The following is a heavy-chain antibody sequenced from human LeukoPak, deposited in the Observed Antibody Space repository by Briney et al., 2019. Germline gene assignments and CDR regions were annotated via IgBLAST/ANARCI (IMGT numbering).Heavy chain of an antibody. CDR2: ISSSSSTI. CDR3: ARARIGYDSSGLGPTYYFDY. Sequence: GGSLRLSCAASGFTFSSYSMNWVRQAPGKGLEWVSYISSSSSTIYYADSVKGRFTISRDNAKNSLYLQMNSLRAEDTAVYYCARARIGYDSSGLGPTYYFDYWGQGTLVTVSS. D-gene: IGHD3-22*01. V-gene: IGHV3-48*01. CDR1: GFTFSSYS. J-gene: IGHJ4*02.